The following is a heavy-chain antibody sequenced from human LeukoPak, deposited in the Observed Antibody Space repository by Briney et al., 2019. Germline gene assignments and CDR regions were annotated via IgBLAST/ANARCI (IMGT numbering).Heavy chain of an antibody. V-gene: IGHV1-18*01. D-gene: IGHD6-6*01. Sequence: ASVKVSCKASGYTFNSYGISWVRQAPGQGLEWMGWISAYNGNTNYAQKLQGRVTMTTDTSTSTAYMELRSLRSDDTAVYYCARDQSSSYYYYYYMDVWGKGTTVTVSS. CDR3: ARDQSSSYYYYYYMDV. CDR1: GYTFNSYG. J-gene: IGHJ6*03. CDR2: ISAYNGNT.